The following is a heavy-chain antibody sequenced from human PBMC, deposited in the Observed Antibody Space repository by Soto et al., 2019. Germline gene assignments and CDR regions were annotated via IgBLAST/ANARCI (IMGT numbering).Heavy chain of an antibody. CDR1: GFTFSSYG. CDR3: AKDEDLGSSGSSSWYFDY. V-gene: IGHV3-30*18. CDR2: ISYDGSNK. Sequence: GGSLRLSCAASGFTFSSYGMHWVRQAPGKGLEWVAVISYDGSNKYYADSVKGRFTISRDNSKNTLYLQMNSLRAEDTAVYYCAKDEDLGSSGSSSWYFDYWGQGTLVTVSS. J-gene: IGHJ4*02. D-gene: IGHD6-13*01.